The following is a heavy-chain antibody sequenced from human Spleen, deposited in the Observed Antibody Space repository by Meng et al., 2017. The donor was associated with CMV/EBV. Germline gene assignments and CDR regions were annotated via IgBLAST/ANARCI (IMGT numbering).Heavy chain of an antibody. V-gene: IGHV3-21*01. CDR3: ASDTYYDIFTGYQPYYFDY. CDR2: ISSSSSYI. CDR1: GFTFSSYS. J-gene: IGHJ4*02. Sequence: GESLKISCAASGFTFSSYSMNWVRQAPGKGLEWVSSISSSSSYIYYADSVKGRFTISRDNAKNSLYLQMNSLRAEDTAVYYCASDTYYDIFTGYQPYYFDYWGQGTLVTVSS. D-gene: IGHD3-9*01.